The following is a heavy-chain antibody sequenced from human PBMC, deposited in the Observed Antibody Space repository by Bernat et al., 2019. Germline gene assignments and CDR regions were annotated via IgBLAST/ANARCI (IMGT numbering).Heavy chain of an antibody. D-gene: IGHD6-19*01. V-gene: IGHV3-74*02. CDR2: IDTDGRSR. CDR1: GFTFSSYW. J-gene: IGHJ5*02. CDR3: VRSISVAARDDWFDP. Sequence: EVQLVESGGGLVKPGGSLRLSCAASGFTFSSYWMHWVRQAPGKGLVWVARIDTDGRSRSYGDSVQGRFTISRDNTKNTLSLQMDSLRAEDTAVYYCVRSISVAARDDWFDPWGQGTLVTVSS.